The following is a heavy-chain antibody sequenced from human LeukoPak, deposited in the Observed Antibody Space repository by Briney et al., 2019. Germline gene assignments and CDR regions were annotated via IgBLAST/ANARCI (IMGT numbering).Heavy chain of an antibody. CDR1: GGSFSGYY. J-gene: IGHJ6*03. CDR3: ARASGYDSSGYYYLYYYYYYMDV. Sequence: SETLSLTCAVYGGSFSGYYWSWIRQPPGKGLEWIGEINHSGSTNYNPSLKSRVTISVDTSKNQFSLRLSSVTAADTAVYYCARASGYDSSGYYYLYYYYYYMDVWGKGTTVTVSS. D-gene: IGHD3-22*01. CDR2: INHSGST. V-gene: IGHV4-34*01.